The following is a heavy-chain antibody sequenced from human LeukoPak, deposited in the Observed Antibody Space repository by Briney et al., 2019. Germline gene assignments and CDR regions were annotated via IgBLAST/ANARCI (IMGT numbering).Heavy chain of an antibody. CDR2: VCSSGTT. CDR1: GGFATYYC. V-gene: IGHV4-59*02. J-gene: IGHJ2*01. D-gene: IGHD6-19*01. Sequence: PSETLSLTCTVSGGFATYYCWAWIRQPSGKGLEWIGSVCSSGTTKYNPSLKSRVTISRDTSRNQFSLRLISVTAADTAMYYCASIITVAGEDLNPNWYFDLWGRGTLVTVSS. CDR3: ASIITVAGEDLNPNWYFDL.